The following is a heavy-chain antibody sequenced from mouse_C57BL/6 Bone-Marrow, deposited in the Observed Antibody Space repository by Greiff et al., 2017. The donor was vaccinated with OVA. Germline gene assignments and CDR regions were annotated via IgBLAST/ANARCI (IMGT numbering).Heavy chain of an antibody. D-gene: IGHD2-5*01. J-gene: IGHJ1*03. CDR1: GFNIKDDY. V-gene: IGHV14-4*01. CDR2: IDPENGDT. CDR3: TPFYSNYWYFDV. Sequence: EVKLQESGAELVRPGASVKLSCTASGFNIKDDYMHWVKQRPEQGLEWIGWIDPENGDTEYASKFQGKATITADTSSNTAYLQLSSLTSEDTAVYYCTPFYSNYWYFDVWGTGTTVTVSS.